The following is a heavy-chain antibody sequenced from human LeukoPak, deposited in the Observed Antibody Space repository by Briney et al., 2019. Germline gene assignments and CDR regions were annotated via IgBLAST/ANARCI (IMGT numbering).Heavy chain of an antibody. CDR2: IQPGDSDI. D-gene: IGHD6-13*01. Sequence: GESLKISCKGSGYSFTNHWIGWVRQMPGKGLEWIGIIQPGDSDIRYSPSFQGQVTISADKFISTAYLQWSSLKASDTAMYYCARQGSSWSPFDYWGQRTLVTVSS. CDR3: ARQGSSWSPFDY. CDR1: GYSFTNHW. V-gene: IGHV5-51*01. J-gene: IGHJ4*02.